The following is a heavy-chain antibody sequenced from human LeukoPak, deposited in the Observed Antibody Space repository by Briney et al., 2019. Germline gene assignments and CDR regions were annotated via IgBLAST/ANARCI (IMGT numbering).Heavy chain of an antibody. CDR2: IRSNGYVGTT. J-gene: IGHJ3*02. CDR3: ARALDSGYDFVIWGGAFDI. V-gene: IGHV3-49*04. CDR1: GFTFGDYS. Sequence: PGGSLRLSCTASGFTFGDYSMSWVRQAPGKGLEWVGFIRSNGYVGTTEYAESVKGSFTISRDDSKIIAYLHMNSLKSEDTAVYYCARALDSGYDFVIWGGAFDIWGQGTMVTVSS. D-gene: IGHD5-12*01.